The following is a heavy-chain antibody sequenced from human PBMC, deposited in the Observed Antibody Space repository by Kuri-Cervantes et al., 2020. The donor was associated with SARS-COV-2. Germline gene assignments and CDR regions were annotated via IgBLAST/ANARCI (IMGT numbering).Heavy chain of an antibody. D-gene: IGHD3-9*01. CDR1: GESFSGYY. Sequence: SETLSLTCAFYGESFSGYYWNWIRQSPGKGLEWIGEVNHRGSTNYNPSLKSRVTISVDTSKDQFSLKLSSVTAADTAVYYCARRAGYYYFDYWGQGTLVTVSS. CDR2: VNHRGST. V-gene: IGHV4-34*01. CDR3: ARRAGYYYFDY. J-gene: IGHJ4*02.